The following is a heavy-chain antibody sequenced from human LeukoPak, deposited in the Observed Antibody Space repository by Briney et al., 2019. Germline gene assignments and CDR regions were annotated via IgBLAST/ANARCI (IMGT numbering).Heavy chain of an antibody. V-gene: IGHV1-46*01. CDR3: ARVTVGAEPAFDY. Sequence: ASVKVSCKAFGYTFTSNYMHWVRQAPGQGPEWMGVISPSGGSTTYAQKFQGRVTLTRDMSTSTDYLELSSLRSEDTAVYYCARVTVGAEPAFDYWGQGTLVTVSS. D-gene: IGHD1-26*01. CDR2: ISPSGGST. J-gene: IGHJ4*02. CDR1: GYTFTSNY.